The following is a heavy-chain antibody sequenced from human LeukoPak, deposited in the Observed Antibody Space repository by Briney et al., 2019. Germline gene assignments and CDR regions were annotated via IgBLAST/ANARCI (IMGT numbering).Heavy chain of an antibody. V-gene: IGHV1-46*01. CDR1: GYTFTSYY. CDR2: INPSGGST. D-gene: IGHD1-26*01. CDR3: ARDCGPSGYYFDY. J-gene: IGHJ4*02. Sequence: ASVKVSCKASGYTFTSYYMHWVRQAPGQGLAWMGIINPSGGSTSYAQKFQGRVTITADKSTSTAYMELSSLRSEDTAVYYCARDCGPSGYYFDYWGQGTLVTVSS.